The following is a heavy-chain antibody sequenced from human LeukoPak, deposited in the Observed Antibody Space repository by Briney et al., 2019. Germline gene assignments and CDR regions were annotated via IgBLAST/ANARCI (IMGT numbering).Heavy chain of an antibody. CDR3: ARAGRGYSYGYYWFDP. J-gene: IGHJ5*02. CDR2: IYTSGST. V-gene: IGHV4-4*07. D-gene: IGHD5-18*01. Sequence: SETLSLTCTVSGGSISSYYWSWTRQPAGKGLEWIGRIYTSGSTNYNPSLKSRVTMSVDTSKNQFSLKLSSVTAADTAVYYCARAGRGYSYGYYWFDPWGQGTLVTVSS. CDR1: GGSISSYY.